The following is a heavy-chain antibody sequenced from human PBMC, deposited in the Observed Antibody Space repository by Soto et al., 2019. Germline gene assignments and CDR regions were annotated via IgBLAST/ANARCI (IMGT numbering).Heavy chain of an antibody. V-gene: IGHV3-7*01. CDR1: GFSLSPYW. CDR2: IKKDGSEK. J-gene: IGHJ5*02. D-gene: IGHD6-13*01. CDR3: TRDASRDSSARGWFDP. Sequence: PGGSLRLSCAASGFSLSPYWMNWVRQAPGKGLEWVANIKKDGSEKYYVDSVKGRFFISRDNAKNSLYLQLNSLRAEDTAVYYCTRDASRDSSARGWFDPWGPGTLVTVSS.